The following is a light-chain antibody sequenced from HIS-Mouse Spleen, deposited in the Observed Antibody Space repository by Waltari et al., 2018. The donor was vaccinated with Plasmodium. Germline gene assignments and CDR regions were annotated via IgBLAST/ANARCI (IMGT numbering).Light chain of an antibody. CDR3: QQYGSSPLT. Sequence: EIVLTPSPGTLSLSPGERATTSGRASQSVSSSYLAWYQQKPGQAPRLLIYGASSRATGIPDRFSGSGSGTDFTLTISRLEPEDFAVYYCQQYGSSPLTFGGGTKVEIK. J-gene: IGKJ4*01. V-gene: IGKV3-20*01. CDR2: GAS. CDR1: QSVSSSY.